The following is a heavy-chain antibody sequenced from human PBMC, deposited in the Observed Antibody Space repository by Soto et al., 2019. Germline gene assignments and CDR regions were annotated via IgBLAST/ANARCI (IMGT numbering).Heavy chain of an antibody. CDR3: ASQNCGGDCYSRYVQH. V-gene: IGHV4-59*02. J-gene: IGHJ1*01. CDR2: IYYSGST. CDR1: GVSVRGYY. Sequence: QVQLQESGPGLVKPSETLSLTCNVSGVSVRGYYWSWIRQPPGKGLEWIGYIYYSGSTNYNPSLKSRVTISVDTSTDQFSLKLTSVTAADTAMYFCASQNCGGDCYSRYVQHWGQGTLVTVSS. D-gene: IGHD2-21*02.